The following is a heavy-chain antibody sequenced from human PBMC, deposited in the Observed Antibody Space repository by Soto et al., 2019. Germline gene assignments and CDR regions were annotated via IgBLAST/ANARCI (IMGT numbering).Heavy chain of an antibody. CDR1: GFSVSNTF. J-gene: IGHJ6*02. D-gene: IGHD2-8*01. Sequence: EVQLVGTGGGLIQPGGSLRLSCAASGFSVSNTFMSWVRQAPGKGLEWVSLIYSGGVTYSADSVKGRFTISRDNSKNTMYLQMSSLRAEDTAMYYCARSNGGDYFYALDVWGQGTTVTVS. CDR3: ARSNGGDYFYALDV. CDR2: IYSGGVT. V-gene: IGHV3-53*02.